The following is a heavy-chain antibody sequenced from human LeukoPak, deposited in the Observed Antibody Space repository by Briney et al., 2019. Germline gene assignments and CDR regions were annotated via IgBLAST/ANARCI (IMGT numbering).Heavy chain of an antibody. Sequence: GASVKVSCKASGYTFNAYYIHWVRQAPGQGLEYMGCINPASGGTNYAENFQGRITMTADASITTAYMELSSLRSDDTAVFYCARSFKTGTNEGAAYWGQGTLVTVSS. CDR1: GYTFNAYY. J-gene: IGHJ4*02. V-gene: IGHV1-2*02. CDR3: ARSFKTGTNEGAAY. CDR2: INPASGGT. D-gene: IGHD1-7*01.